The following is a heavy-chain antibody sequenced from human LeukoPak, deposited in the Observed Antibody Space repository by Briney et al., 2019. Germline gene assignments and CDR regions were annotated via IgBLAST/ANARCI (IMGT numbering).Heavy chain of an antibody. CDR2: ISYDGSNK. CDR1: GFTFSSYA. V-gene: IGHV3-30-3*01. CDR3: ARDPPGPTYYYYGMDV. J-gene: IGHJ6*02. Sequence: GGSLRLSCAASGFTFSSYAMHWVRQAPGKGLEWVAVISYDGSNKYYADSVKGRFTISRDNSKNTLYLQMNSLRAEDTAVYYCARDPPGPTYYYYGMDVWGQGTTVTVSS.